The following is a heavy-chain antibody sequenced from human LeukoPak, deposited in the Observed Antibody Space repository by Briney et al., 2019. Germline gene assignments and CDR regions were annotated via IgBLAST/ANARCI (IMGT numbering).Heavy chain of an antibody. J-gene: IGHJ4*02. Sequence: GGSLRLSCAASGFTVSSNYMSWVRQAPGKGLEWVSVIYSGGSTYYADSVKGRFTISRHNSKNTLYLQMNSLRAEDTAVYYCARGRPTYYYDSSGYYFDYWGQGTLVTVSS. CDR1: GFTVSSNY. CDR2: IYSGGST. CDR3: ARGRPTYYYDSSGYYFDY. V-gene: IGHV3-53*04. D-gene: IGHD3-22*01.